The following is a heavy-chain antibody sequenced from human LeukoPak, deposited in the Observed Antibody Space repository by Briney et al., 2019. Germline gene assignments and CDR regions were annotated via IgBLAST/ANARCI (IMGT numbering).Heavy chain of an antibody. CDR2: IYSGGST. Sequence: GGSLRLSCAASGCTVSSNYMSWVRQAPGKGLERVSVIYSGGSTYYADSVKGRFTISRDNSKNTLYLQMNSLRAEDTAVYYCASYSGSYGWFDPWGQGTLVTVSS. V-gene: IGHV3-66*02. CDR3: ASYSGSYGWFDP. CDR1: GCTVSSNY. J-gene: IGHJ5*02. D-gene: IGHD1-26*01.